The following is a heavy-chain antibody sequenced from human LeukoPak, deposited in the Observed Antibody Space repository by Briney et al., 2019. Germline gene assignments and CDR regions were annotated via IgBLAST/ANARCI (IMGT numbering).Heavy chain of an antibody. Sequence: AAVKVSCKASGGTFSSYAISCVRQAPVQGLEWMGGIIPIFGTANYAQKFQGRVTITADKSTSTAYMELSSLRSEDTVVYYCARAPLQLRGGDDGHYYYYFMDVWGKGTTVTVSS. CDR1: GGTFSSYA. J-gene: IGHJ6*03. V-gene: IGHV1-69*06. CDR3: ARAPLQLRGGDDGHYYYYFMDV. D-gene: IGHD2-21*02. CDR2: IIPIFGTA.